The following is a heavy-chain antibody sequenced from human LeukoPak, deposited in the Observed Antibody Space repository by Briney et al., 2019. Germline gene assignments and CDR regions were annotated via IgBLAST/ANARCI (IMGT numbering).Heavy chain of an antibody. Sequence: ASVKVSCKASGGTFSSYAISWVRQAPGQGLEWMGRIIPILGRANYAQKFQGRVTITADKSTSTAYMELSSLRSEDTAVYYCARDPQPPYYFDYWGQGTLVTVSS. CDR3: ARDPQPPYYFDY. J-gene: IGHJ4*02. CDR1: GGTFSSYA. CDR2: IIPILGRA. V-gene: IGHV1-69*04.